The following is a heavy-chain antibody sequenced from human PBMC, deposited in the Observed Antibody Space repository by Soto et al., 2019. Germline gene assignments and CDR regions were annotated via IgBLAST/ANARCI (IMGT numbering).Heavy chain of an antibody. J-gene: IGHJ6*02. V-gene: IGHV4-34*01. D-gene: IGHD3-3*01. CDR2: INHSGST. Sequence: PSETLSLTCAVYGGSFSGYYWSWIRQPPGKGLEWIGEINHSGSTNYNPSLKSRVTISVDTSKNQFSLKLSSVTAADTAVYYCARGGITHWSGQNYGMDVWGQGTTVTVSS. CDR1: GGSFSGYY. CDR3: ARGGITHWSGQNYGMDV.